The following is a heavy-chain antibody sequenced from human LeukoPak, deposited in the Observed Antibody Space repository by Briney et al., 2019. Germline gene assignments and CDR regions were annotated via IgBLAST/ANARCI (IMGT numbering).Heavy chain of an antibody. V-gene: IGHV3-33*01. CDR1: GFTFSSYG. CDR2: IWYDGSNK. Sequence: GGSLRLSCAASGFTFSSYGMHWVRQAPGKGLEWVAVIWYDGSNKYYADSVKGRFTISRDNSKNTLYLQMNSLRAEDTAVYYFARDRYGGNHFDYWGQGTLVTVSS. J-gene: IGHJ4*02. D-gene: IGHD4-23*01. CDR3: ARDRYGGNHFDY.